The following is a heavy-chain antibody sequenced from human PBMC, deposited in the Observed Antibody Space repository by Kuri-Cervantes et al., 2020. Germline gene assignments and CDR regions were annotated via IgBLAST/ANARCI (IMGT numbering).Heavy chain of an antibody. V-gene: IGHV3-23*01. CDR2: ISGGGDYT. CDR1: GFTFSSYA. CDR3: AKVLPGYFDY. D-gene: IGHD3-9*01. J-gene: IGHJ4*02. Sequence: LSLTCAASGFTFSSYAMTWVRQAPGKGLEWVSTISGGGDYTYHADSVKGRFTISRDNSKNTLYLQMNSLRADDTALYYCAKVLPGYFDYWGQGTLVTVSS.